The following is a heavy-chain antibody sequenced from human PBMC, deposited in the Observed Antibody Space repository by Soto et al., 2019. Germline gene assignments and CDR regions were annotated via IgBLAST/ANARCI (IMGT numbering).Heavy chain of an antibody. CDR3: DRPSGKAAFDI. Sequence: QVQLQESGPGLVKPSQTLSLTCTVSGGSIISGDYYWSWIRQPPGKGLEWIGYIYYSGSTYYNPSLKSRVTISVYTSKNPFSLKLSSVTAADTAVYYCDRPSGKAAFDIWGQGTMVTVSS. J-gene: IGHJ3*02. CDR1: GGSIISGDYY. V-gene: IGHV4-30-4*01. CDR2: IYYSGST.